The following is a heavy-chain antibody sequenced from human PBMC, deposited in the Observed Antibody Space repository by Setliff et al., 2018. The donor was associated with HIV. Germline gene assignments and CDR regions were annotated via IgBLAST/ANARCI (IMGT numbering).Heavy chain of an antibody. D-gene: IGHD6-19*01. J-gene: IGHJ4*02. V-gene: IGHV4-59*08. CDR1: GDPISNHY. CDR3: ARHLKWLAPRSDTFDY. CDR2: IYNSGNS. Sequence: PSETLSLTCNVSGDPISNHYWNWIRQPPGKGLEWIATIYNSGNSVSNPSLKSRVTISIDTSKNHFSLKLSSVTAADTAVYYCARHLKWLAPRSDTFDYWGQGTLVTVSS.